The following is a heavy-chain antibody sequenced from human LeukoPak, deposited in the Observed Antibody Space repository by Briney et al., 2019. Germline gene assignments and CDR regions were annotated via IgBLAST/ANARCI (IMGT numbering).Heavy chain of an antibody. CDR2: IYYSGST. Sequence: SPSETLSLTCTVSGGSISSYYWSWIRQPPGKGLEWIGYIYYSGSTNYNPSLKSRVTISVDTSKNQFSLKLSSVTAADTAVYYCAREPYYDILTGYYGAFDIWGQGTMVTVSS. V-gene: IGHV4-59*01. D-gene: IGHD3-9*01. CDR3: AREPYYDILTGYYGAFDI. CDR1: GGSISSYY. J-gene: IGHJ3*02.